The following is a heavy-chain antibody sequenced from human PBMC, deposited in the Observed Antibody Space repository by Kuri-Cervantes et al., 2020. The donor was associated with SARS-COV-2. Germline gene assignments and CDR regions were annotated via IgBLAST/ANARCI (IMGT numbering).Heavy chain of an antibody. Sequence: GEALMISCAASGFTFSGYWIHWVRQAPGKGLVLVSRIHPDGSYTNNADSVKGLITITRDNAKNMLFLQMNSLRADDTSVYYCVIDGDHGNFDYWGQGTLVTVSS. CDR2: IHPDGSYT. J-gene: IGHJ4*02. D-gene: IGHD7-27*01. CDR3: VIDGDHGNFDY. V-gene: IGHV3-74*01. CDR1: GFTFSGYW.